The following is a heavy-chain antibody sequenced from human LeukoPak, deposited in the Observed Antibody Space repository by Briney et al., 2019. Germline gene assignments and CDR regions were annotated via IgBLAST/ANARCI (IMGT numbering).Heavy chain of an antibody. CDR3: ARQGFTVTTVDFDL. V-gene: IGHV4-59*08. CDR2: IYYSGST. CDR1: GGSISSYY. D-gene: IGHD4-17*01. Sequence: PSETLSLTCTVSGGSISSYYWSWIRQPPGKGLEWIGYIYYSGSTNYNPSLKSRVTISVDTSKNQFSLKLSSVTAADTAVYYCARQGFTVTTVDFDLWGRGTLVTVSS. J-gene: IGHJ2*01.